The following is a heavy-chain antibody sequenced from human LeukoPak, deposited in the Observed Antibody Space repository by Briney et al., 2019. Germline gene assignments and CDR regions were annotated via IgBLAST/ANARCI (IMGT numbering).Heavy chain of an antibody. V-gene: IGHV3-30*18. CDR3: AKGRRGSSYVHYFDT. Sequence: GGSLRLSCTASGFNFSAYGMHWVRQAPGKGLDWVAVISFHGTNEYYADSVKGRFTISRDNSNNTLYLQMNSVRAEDTAVYYCAKGRRGSSYVHYFDTWGQGTPVTVSS. CDR1: GFNFSAYG. D-gene: IGHD3-22*01. CDR2: ISFHGTNE. J-gene: IGHJ1*01.